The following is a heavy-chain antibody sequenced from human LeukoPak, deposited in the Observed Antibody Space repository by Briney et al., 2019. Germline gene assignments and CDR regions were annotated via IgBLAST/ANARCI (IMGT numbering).Heavy chain of an antibody. CDR1: GGSISSGGYS. J-gene: IGHJ5*02. CDR3: AREGYCSGGSCDNWFDP. CDR2: IYHSGST. V-gene: IGHV4-30-2*01. D-gene: IGHD2-15*01. Sequence: SQTLSLTCAVSGGSISSGGYSWSWIRQPPGKGLEWIGYIYHSGSTYYNPSLKSRVTISVDRSKNQFSLNLSSVTAADTAVYYCAREGYCSGGSCDNWFDPWGQGTLVTISS.